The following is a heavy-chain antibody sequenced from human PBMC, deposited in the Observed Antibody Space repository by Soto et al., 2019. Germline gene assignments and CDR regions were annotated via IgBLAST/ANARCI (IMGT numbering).Heavy chain of an antibody. D-gene: IGHD6-19*01. CDR2: ISGSGGST. J-gene: IGHJ4*02. CDR1: GFTFSSYA. CDR3: AKAFWGAVAGTWNY. V-gene: IGHV3-23*01. Sequence: EVQLLESGGGLVRPGGSLRLSCAASGFTFSSYAMSWVRQAPGKGLEWVSAISGSGGSTYYADSVKGRFTISRDNSKNTLYLQMNSLRAEDTAVYYCAKAFWGAVAGTWNYWGQGTLVTVSS.